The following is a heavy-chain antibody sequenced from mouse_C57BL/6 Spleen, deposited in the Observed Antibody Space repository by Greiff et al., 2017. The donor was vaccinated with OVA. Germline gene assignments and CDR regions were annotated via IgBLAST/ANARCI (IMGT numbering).Heavy chain of an antibody. CDR3: ARERGLRHARDY. Sequence: QVQLQQPGTELVKPGASVKLSCKASGYTFTSYWMHWVKQRPGQGLEWIGNINPSNGGTNYNEKFKSKATLTVDKSSSTAYMQLSSLTSEDSAVDYCARERGLRHARDYWGQGTSVTVSS. CDR1: GYTFTSYW. CDR2: INPSNGGT. D-gene: IGHD2-4*01. J-gene: IGHJ4*01. V-gene: IGHV1-53*01.